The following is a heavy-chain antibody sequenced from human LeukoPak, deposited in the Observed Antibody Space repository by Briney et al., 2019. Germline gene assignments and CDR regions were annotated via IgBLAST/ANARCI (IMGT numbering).Heavy chain of an antibody. CDR1: GFSFSSYN. CDR3: AKGRAGVIPDYDAFDI. J-gene: IGHJ3*02. V-gene: IGHV3-21*04. Sequence: GGSLRLSCAAPGFSFSSYNMNWVRQTPGKGLEWVSSITSSSTYTFYADSVKGRFTISRDNSKNTLYLQMNSLRAEDTAVYYCAKGRAGVIPDYDAFDIWGQGTMVTVSS. D-gene: IGHD3-16*02. CDR2: ITSSSTYT.